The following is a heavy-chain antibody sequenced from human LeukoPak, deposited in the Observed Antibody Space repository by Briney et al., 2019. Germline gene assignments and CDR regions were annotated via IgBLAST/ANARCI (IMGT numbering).Heavy chain of an antibody. CDR3: AREPVLRYFDWLFDY. CDR1: GDSVSSNSAA. D-gene: IGHD3-9*01. J-gene: IGHJ4*02. V-gene: IGHV6-1*01. CDR2: TYYRSKWYN. Sequence: SQTLSLTCAISGDSVSSNSAAWNWIRQSPSRGVEWLGSTYYRSKWYNDYAVSVKSRITINPDTSKNQFSLQLNSVTPEDTAVYYCAREPVLRYFDWLFDYWGQGTLVTISS.